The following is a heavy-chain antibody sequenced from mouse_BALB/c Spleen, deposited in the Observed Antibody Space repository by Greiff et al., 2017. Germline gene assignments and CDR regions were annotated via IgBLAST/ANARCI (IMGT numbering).Heavy chain of an antibody. Sequence: VQLQQSGTVLARPGASVKMSCKASGYSFTSYWMHWVKQRPGQGLEWIGAIYPGNSDTSYNQKFKGKAKLTAVTSASTAYMELSSLTNEDSAVYYCTRSLGGDAMDYWGQGTSVTVSS. CDR1: GYSFTSYW. CDR3: TRSLGGDAMDY. V-gene: IGHV1-5*01. CDR2: IYPGNSDT. D-gene: IGHD4-1*01. J-gene: IGHJ4*01.